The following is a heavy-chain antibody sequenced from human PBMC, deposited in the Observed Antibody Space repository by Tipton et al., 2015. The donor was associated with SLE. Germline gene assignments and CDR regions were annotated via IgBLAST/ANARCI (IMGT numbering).Heavy chain of an antibody. V-gene: IGHV4-4*07. CDR2: IHTSGST. J-gene: IGHJ4*02. D-gene: IGHD6-19*01. CDR1: GASITSYY. CDR3: ARGRIAVAGNHFDY. Sequence: LRLSCTVSGASITSYYWSWIRQPAGKGLEWIGRIHTSGSTNYNPSLKSRVTISVDTSKNQFSLKLSSVTAADTAVYYCARGRIAVAGNHFDYWGQGTLVTVSS.